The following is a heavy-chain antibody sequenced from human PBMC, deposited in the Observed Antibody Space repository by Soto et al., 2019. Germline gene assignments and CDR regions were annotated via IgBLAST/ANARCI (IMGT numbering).Heavy chain of an antibody. CDR3: ATGLRTGNYGMDV. CDR2: IIPIFGTT. CDR1: GGTFSNDA. Sequence: QEQLVQAGAEVKKPGSSVRISCRASGGTFSNDAVSWVRQAPGQGLQWMGGIIPIFGTTHYAQKFQGRVTTTADESTATAYMNLRSVTSEDTDLYYCATGLRTGNYGMDVWGQGTAVTVSS. V-gene: IGHV1-69*01. J-gene: IGHJ6*02. D-gene: IGHD3-9*01.